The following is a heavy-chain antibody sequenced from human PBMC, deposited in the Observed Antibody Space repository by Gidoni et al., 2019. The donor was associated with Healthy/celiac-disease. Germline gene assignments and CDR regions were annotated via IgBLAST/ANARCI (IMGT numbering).Heavy chain of an antibody. CDR2: ISSSSSTI. V-gene: IGHV3-48*01. Sequence: EVQLVESGGGLVQPGGSLRLSCAASGFTFSSYSMNWVRQAPGKGLEWVSYISSSSSTIYYADAVKGRFTISRDNAKNSLYLQMNSLRAEDTAVYYCARGAVEMATIYFDYWGQGTLVTVSS. J-gene: IGHJ4*02. D-gene: IGHD5-12*01. CDR3: ARGAVEMATIYFDY. CDR1: GFTFSSYS.